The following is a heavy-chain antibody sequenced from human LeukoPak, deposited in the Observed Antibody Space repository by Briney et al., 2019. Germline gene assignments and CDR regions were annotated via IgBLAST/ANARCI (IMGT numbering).Heavy chain of an antibody. CDR2: MNPNSGNT. Sequence: ASVKVSCKASGYTFTSYDINWVRQATGQGLEWMGWMNPNSGNTGYAQKFQGRVTMTRNTSISTAYMELSSLRSEDTAVYYCARRRRYFDWLLREYYYYMDVWGKGTTVTASS. CDR1: GYTFTSYD. J-gene: IGHJ6*03. D-gene: IGHD3-9*01. V-gene: IGHV1-8*01. CDR3: ARRRRYFDWLLREYYYYMDV.